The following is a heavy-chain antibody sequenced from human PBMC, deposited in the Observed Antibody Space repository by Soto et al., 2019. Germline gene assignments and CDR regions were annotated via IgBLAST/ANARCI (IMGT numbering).Heavy chain of an antibody. J-gene: IGHJ6*02. CDR3: AGPYTRSKNYYYYYGMHV. CDR1: GFTFSSYE. D-gene: IGHD6-6*01. Sequence: PGGALRLSCAASGFTFSSYEMNWVRQAPGKGLEWVSYISSSRSTIYYADSVKGRFTISRDNPKNSLYLQMNSLRAEDTAVYYCAGPYTRSKNYYYYYGMHVWGQGTTVTASS. CDR2: ISSSRSTI. V-gene: IGHV3-48*03.